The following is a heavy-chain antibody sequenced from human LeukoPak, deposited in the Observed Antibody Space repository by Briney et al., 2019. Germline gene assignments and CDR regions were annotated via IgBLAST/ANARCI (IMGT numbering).Heavy chain of an antibody. J-gene: IGHJ4*02. Sequence: GGSLRLSCAASGFTFSSYSMNWVRQAPGKGLEWVSSISSSSSYIYYADSVKGRFTISRDNAKNSLYLQMNSLRAEDTAVYYCARDDYGGFYYFDYWGQGTLVTVSS. CDR2: ISSSSSYI. CDR1: GFTFSSYS. D-gene: IGHD4-17*01. CDR3: ARDDYGGFYYFDY. V-gene: IGHV3-21*01.